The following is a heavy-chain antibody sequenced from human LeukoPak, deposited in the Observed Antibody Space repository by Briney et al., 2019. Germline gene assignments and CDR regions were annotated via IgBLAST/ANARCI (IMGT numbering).Heavy chain of an antibody. Sequence: SETLSLTCTVSGAAISGYYWSWIRQPPGNGLEWIGYVYHTGHTHYSPSLKSRVTVSLDTSRDQVSLMLSSVTAADTAVYYCARHRFGHLFDYWGQGALVLVSS. CDR2: VYHTGHT. D-gene: IGHD3-16*01. CDR1: GAAISGYY. J-gene: IGHJ4*02. CDR3: ARHRFGHLFDY. V-gene: IGHV4-59*01.